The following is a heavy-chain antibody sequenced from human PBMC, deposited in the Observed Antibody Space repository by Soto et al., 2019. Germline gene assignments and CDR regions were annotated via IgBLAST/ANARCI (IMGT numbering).Heavy chain of an antibody. CDR2: ISYDGSNK. V-gene: IGHV3-30*18. J-gene: IGHJ6*02. CDR3: AKDLVGGMDV. D-gene: IGHD2-8*02. Sequence: PGGSLRLSCAASGFTFSSYGMHWVRQAPGKGLEWVAVISYDGSNKYYADSVRGRFTISRDNSKNTLYLQMNSLRAEDTAVYYCAKDLVGGMDVWGQGTTVNV. CDR1: GFTFSSYG.